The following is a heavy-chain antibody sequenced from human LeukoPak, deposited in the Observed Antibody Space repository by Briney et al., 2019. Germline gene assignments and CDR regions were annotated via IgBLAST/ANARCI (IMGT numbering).Heavy chain of an antibody. CDR2: INHSGST. CDR1: GGSFSGYY. J-gene: IGHJ4*02. D-gene: IGHD4-17*01. V-gene: IGHV4-34*01. Sequence: PSETLSLTCAVYGGSFSGYYWSWIRQPPGKGLEWIGEINHSGSTNYNPSLKSRVTISVDTSKNQFSLKLSSVTAADTAVYYCARTIRWLRPFDYWGQGTLVTVSS. CDR3: ARTIRWLRPFDY.